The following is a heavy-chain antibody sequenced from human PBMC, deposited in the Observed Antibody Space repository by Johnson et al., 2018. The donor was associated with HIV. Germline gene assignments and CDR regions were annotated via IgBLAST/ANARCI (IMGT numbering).Heavy chain of an antibody. D-gene: IGHD3-22*01. CDR3: ARDAGWGRIVVDYDAFDI. V-gene: IGHV3-11*01. Sequence: QVQLVESGGGVVQPGRSLRLSCAASGFTFSDHYMTWIRQAPGKGLEWVSYISSGGRTIYYADSVKGRFTISRDNAKNSLYLQMNSLRAEDTAVYYCARDAGWGRIVVDYDAFDIWGQGTMVTVSS. CDR2: ISSGGRTI. J-gene: IGHJ3*02. CDR1: GFTFSDHY.